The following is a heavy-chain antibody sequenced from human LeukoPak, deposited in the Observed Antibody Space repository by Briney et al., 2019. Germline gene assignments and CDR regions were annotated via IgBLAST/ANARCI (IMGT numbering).Heavy chain of an antibody. CDR1: GFTFSNAW. J-gene: IGHJ6*03. V-gene: IGHV3-15*01. CDR3: TTGGWFYYYYYHMDV. CDR2: IKSKTDGGTT. D-gene: IGHD2-15*01. Sequence: GGSLRLSCAASGFTFSNAWMSWVRQAPGKGLEWVGRIKSKTDGGTTDYAAPVKGRFTISRDDSKNTLYLQMNSLKTEDTAVYYCTTGGWFYYYYYHMDVWGKGTTVTVSS.